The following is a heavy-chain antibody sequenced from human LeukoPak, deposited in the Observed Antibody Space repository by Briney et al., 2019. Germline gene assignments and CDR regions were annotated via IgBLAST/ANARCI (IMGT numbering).Heavy chain of an antibody. J-gene: IGHJ4*02. CDR3: TSHFWSGYYGSDY. Sequence: GGPLRLSCAASGFTFSGSAMHWVRQASGKGLEWVGRIRSKANSYATAYAASVKGRFTISRDNSKNTAYLQMNSLKTEDTAVYYCTSHFWSGYYGSDYWGQGTLVTVSS. CDR2: IRSKANSYAT. CDR1: GFTFSGSA. D-gene: IGHD3-3*01. V-gene: IGHV3-73*01.